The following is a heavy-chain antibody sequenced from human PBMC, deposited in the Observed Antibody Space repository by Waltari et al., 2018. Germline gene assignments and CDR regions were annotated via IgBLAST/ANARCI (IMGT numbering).Heavy chain of an antibody. CDR1: GGSFSGYY. CDR3: ARTIRRYFDY. CDR2: INHSGRT. Sequence: QVQLQQWGAGLLKPSETLSLTCAVYGGSFSGYYWSWIRQPPGKGLEWIGEINHSGRTNYNPSLKSRVTISVDTSKNQFSLKLSSVTAADTAVYYCARTIRRYFDYWGQGTLVTVSS. J-gene: IGHJ4*02. V-gene: IGHV4-34*01.